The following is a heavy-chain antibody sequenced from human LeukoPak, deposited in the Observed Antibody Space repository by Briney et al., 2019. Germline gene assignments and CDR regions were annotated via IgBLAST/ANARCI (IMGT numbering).Heavy chain of an antibody. D-gene: IGHD6-13*01. CDR3: ARESQQLVPLYYFDY. CDR2: IKQDGSEK. Sequence: PGGSLRLSCAASGFTFSSYWMSWVRQAPGKGLEWVANIKQDGSEKYYVDSVKGRFTISRDNAKNSLYLQMNSLRAEDTAVYYCARESQQLVPLYYFDYWGQGTLVTVSS. J-gene: IGHJ4*02. V-gene: IGHV3-7*01. CDR1: GFTFSSYW.